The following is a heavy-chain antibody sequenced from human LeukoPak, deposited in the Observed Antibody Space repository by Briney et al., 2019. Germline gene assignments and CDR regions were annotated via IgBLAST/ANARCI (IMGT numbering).Heavy chain of an antibody. V-gene: IGHV1-69*13. CDR1: GGTFSSYA. D-gene: IGHD6-13*01. J-gene: IGHJ4*02. Sequence: GASVKVSCKASGGTFSSYAISWVRQAPGQGLEWMGGIIPIFGTANYAQKFQGRVTITADESTSTAYMELSSLRSEDTAVYYCARDRTSSSWYGRYYFDYWGQGTLVTVSS. CDR3: ARDRTSSSWYGRYYFDY. CDR2: IIPIFGTA.